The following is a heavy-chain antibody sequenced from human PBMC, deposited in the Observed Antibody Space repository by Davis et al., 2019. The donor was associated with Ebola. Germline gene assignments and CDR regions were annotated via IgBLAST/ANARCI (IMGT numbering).Heavy chain of an antibody. Sequence: GESLKISCKGSGYSFTSYWISWVRQMPGKGLEWMGRIDPSDSYTNYSPSFQGQVTISADKSISTAYLQWSSLKASDTAMYYCARLGAEGLWFRGYYYYYGMDVWGQGTTVTVSS. J-gene: IGHJ6*02. CDR3: ARLGAEGLWFRGYYYYYGMDV. D-gene: IGHD3-10*01. CDR1: GYSFTSYW. CDR2: IDPSDSYT. V-gene: IGHV5-10-1*04.